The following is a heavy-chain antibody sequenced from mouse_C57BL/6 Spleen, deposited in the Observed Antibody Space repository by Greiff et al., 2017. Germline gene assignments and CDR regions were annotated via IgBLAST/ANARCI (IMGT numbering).Heavy chain of an antibody. CDR1: GYSITSGYY. CDR3: ASEADFHFAY. J-gene: IGHJ3*01. V-gene: IGHV3-6*01. Sequence: EVKLMESGPGLVKPSQSLSLTCSVTGYSITSGYYWNWIRQFPGNKLEWMGYISYDGSNNYNPSLKNRISITRETSKNQYFLKLNSVTTEDTATYYCASEADFHFAYWGQGTLVTVSA. CDR2: ISYDGSN. D-gene: IGHD2-4*01.